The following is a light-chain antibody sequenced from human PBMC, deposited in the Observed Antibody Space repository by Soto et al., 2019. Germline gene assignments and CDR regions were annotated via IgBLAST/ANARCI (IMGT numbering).Light chain of an antibody. CDR1: QSVSSSY. CDR2: GAS. Sequence: EIVLTQSPGTLSLSPGERATLSCRASQSVSSSYLAWYQQKPGQAPRLLIYGASSRATGIPDRFSGSGSGTEFTLTINSLQPEDFATYYCHQTYSNPLTFGGGTKVDIK. V-gene: IGKV3-20*01. J-gene: IGKJ4*01. CDR3: HQTYSNPLT.